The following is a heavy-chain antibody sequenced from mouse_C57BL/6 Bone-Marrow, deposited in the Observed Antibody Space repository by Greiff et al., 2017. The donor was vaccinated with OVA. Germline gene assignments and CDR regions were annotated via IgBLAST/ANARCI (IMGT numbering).Heavy chain of an antibody. J-gene: IGHJ4*01. CDR2: ISSGSSTI. D-gene: IGHD1-1*01. Sequence: EVQVVESGGGLVKPGGSLKLSCAASGFTFSDYGMHWVRQAPEKGLEWVAYISSGSSTIYYADTVKGRFTISRDNAKNTLFLQMTSLRSEDTAMYYGARVTYYGSRNYYAMDYWGQGTSVTVSS. V-gene: IGHV5-17*01. CDR3: ARVTYYGSRNYYAMDY. CDR1: GFTFSDYG.